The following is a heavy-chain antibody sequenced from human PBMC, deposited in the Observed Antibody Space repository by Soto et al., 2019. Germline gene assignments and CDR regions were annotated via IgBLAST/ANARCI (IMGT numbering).Heavy chain of an antibody. V-gene: IGHV4-39*01. CDR2: VFYSGKT. D-gene: IGHD6-19*01. CDR1: GDSISGSHYY. J-gene: IGHJ3*02. CDR3: ARLTRYSSGWYRTFDI. Sequence: QLQLQESSPGLVKPSETLSLTCNVSGDSISGSHYYWAWLRQPPGKALELMGSVFYSGKTYYSPSLESRVSVFVDPSKNQFSLKVTSVTAADTAIYYCARLTRYSSGWYRTFDIWGQGTMVTVSS.